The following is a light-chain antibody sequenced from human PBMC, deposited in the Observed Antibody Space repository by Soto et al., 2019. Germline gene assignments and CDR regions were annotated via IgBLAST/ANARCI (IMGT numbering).Light chain of an antibody. J-gene: IGKJ5*01. V-gene: IGKV1-39*01. CDR3: QQSSSTPFLGT. Sequence: DIQMTQSPSSLSASVGDRVTITCRASQSISNYLNWYQQKPGKAPKLLIYGASSLQSGVPSRFSGSGSETDFTLTIPSLQPEDFATYYCQQSSSTPFLGTFGQGTRLEIK. CDR1: QSISNY. CDR2: GAS.